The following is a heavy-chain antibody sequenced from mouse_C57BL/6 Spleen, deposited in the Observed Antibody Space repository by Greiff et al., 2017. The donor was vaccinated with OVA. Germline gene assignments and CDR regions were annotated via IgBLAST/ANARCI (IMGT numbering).Heavy chain of an antibody. CDR3: TRGRPYYYGSSPHWYFDV. CDR1: GFTFSSYA. J-gene: IGHJ1*03. D-gene: IGHD1-1*01. Sequence: EVKLQESGEGLVKPGGSLKLSCAASGFTFSSYAMSWVRQTPEKRLEWVAYISSGGDYIYYADTVKGRFTISRDNARNTLYLQMSSLKSEDTAMYYCTRGRPYYYGSSPHWYFDVWGTGTTVTVSS. V-gene: IGHV5-9-1*02. CDR2: ISSGGDYI.